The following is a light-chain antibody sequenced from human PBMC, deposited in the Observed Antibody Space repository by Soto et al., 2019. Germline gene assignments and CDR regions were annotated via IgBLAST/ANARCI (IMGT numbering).Light chain of an antibody. CDR3: QQYNNWPPA. V-gene: IGKV3-15*01. Sequence: EIVMTQSPATLSVSPGERATLSCRSRQSVSGNLAWYQQKPGQAHRLLIYGASTRATGIPARFSGSGSGTEFTLTISSLQSEDFAVYYWQQYNNWPPAFGQGTKVEIK. CDR2: GAS. J-gene: IGKJ1*01. CDR1: QSVSGN.